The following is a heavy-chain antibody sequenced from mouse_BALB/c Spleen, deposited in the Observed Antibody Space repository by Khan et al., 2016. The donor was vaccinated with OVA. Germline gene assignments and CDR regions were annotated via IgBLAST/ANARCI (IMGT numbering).Heavy chain of an antibody. CDR2: IAPANGNT. D-gene: IGHD2-3*01. Sequence: VQLKQSGAELVKPGASVKLSCTASGFNIKDTYLHWVKQRPEQGLEWIGRIAPANGNTQYDPKFQGKAAITSDTSSNTSYLQLNSLASEDPAVYYVARPSYDPRDFEGWGAGTTVTVSS. J-gene: IGHJ1*01. CDR3: ARPSYDPRDFEG. V-gene: IGHV14-3*02. CDR1: GFNIKDTY.